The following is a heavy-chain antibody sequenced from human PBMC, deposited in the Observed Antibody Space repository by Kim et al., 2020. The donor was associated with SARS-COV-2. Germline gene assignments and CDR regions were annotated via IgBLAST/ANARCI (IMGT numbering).Heavy chain of an antibody. CDR1: GGSISSSSYY. V-gene: IGHV4-39*01. J-gene: IGHJ6*02. Sequence: SETLSLTCTVSGGSISSSSYYWGWIRQPPGKGLEWIGSIYYSGSTYYNPSLKSRVTISVDTSKNQFSLKLSSVTAADTAVYYCVGTTGKDYYYYYGMDVWGQGTTVTVSS. CDR3: VGTTGKDYYYYYGMDV. CDR2: IYYSGST. D-gene: IGHD1-1*01.